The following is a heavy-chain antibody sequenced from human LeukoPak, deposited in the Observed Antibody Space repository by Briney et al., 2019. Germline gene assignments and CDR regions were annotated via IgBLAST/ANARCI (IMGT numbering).Heavy chain of an antibody. CDR2: ISGNNRNT. D-gene: IGHD3-22*01. CDR3: ARVTLLIDYYDSSGYPYYFDY. V-gene: IGHV1-18*01. J-gene: IGHJ4*02. Sequence: ASVKVSCKASGYTFTSYGVSWVRQAPGQGLEWMGWISGNNRNTNYAQKFQGRVTMTTDTSTSTAYMELRSLRSDDTAVYYCARVTLLIDYYDSSGYPYYFDYWGQGTLVTVSS. CDR1: GYTFTSYG.